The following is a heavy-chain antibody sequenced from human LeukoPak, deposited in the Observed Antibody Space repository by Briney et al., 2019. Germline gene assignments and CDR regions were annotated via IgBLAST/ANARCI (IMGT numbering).Heavy chain of an antibody. CDR2: ITPIFGTA. Sequence: SVKVSCKASGGTFSRFTISWVRQAPGQGFEWMGGITPIFGTANFAQKFQGRVSITADESTSTAFMELGSLRSEDTAVYYCAREWGLESSGYYYAYWGQGTLVTVSS. V-gene: IGHV1-69*13. J-gene: IGHJ4*02. D-gene: IGHD3-22*01. CDR3: AREWGLESSGYYYAY. CDR1: GGTFSRFT.